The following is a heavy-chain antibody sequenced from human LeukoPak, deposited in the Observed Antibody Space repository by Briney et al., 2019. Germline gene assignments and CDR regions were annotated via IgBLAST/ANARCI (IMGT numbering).Heavy chain of an antibody. V-gene: IGHV3-21*01. Sequence: PGGSLRLSCTASGFSFSDYNMNWVRQAPGKGLEWVSSISSSTTYMYYADSVKGRFTISRDNAKNSLSLQMNSLRVEDTAVYYCARDRDCGDGGCYPHFDYWGQGVRVTVSS. CDR1: GFSFSDYN. D-gene: IGHD2-15*01. CDR3: ARDRDCGDGGCYPHFDY. CDR2: ISSSTTYM. J-gene: IGHJ4*02.